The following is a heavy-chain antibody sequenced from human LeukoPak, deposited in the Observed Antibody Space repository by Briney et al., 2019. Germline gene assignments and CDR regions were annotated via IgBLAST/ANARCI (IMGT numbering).Heavy chain of an antibody. Sequence: GSLRLSCAASGFTFSSYAMSWVRQAPGKGLEWVSAISGSGGSTYYADSVKGRFTISRDNAKNSLYLQMNSLRAEDTAVYYCARGYDSSGYYYVPGTFDYWGQGTLVTVSS. V-gene: IGHV3-23*01. CDR2: ISGSGGST. D-gene: IGHD3-22*01. J-gene: IGHJ4*02. CDR1: GFTFSSYA. CDR3: ARGYDSSGYYYVPGTFDY.